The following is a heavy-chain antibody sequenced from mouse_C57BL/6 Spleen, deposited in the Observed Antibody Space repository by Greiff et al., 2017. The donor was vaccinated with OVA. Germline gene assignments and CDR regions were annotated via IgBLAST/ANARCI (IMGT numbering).Heavy chain of an antibody. D-gene: IGHD2-4*01. Sequence: QVQLKQSGAELVRPGTSVKVSCKASGYAFTNYLIEWVKQRPGQGLEWIGVINPGSGGTNYNEKFKGKATLTADKSSSTAYMQLSSLTSEDSAVYFCARWRYDYGVDYWGQGTTLTVSS. CDR2: INPGSGGT. CDR3: ARWRYDYGVDY. V-gene: IGHV1-54*01. CDR1: GYAFTNYL. J-gene: IGHJ2*01.